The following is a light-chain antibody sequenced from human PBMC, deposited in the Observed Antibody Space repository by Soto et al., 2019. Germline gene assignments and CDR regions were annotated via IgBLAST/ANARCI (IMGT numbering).Light chain of an antibody. J-gene: IGLJ1*01. V-gene: IGLV2-23*02. Sequence: QSVLTQPASVSGSPRQSITISCTGSGSDVGGYKFVSWYQQHPGKVPRLMIYEVTERPSGVSNRFSGSRSGNTASLTISGFQAEDEPDYYCWSPVGTSTYVFGTGTKVTVL. CDR3: WSPVGTSTYV. CDR1: GSDVGGYKF. CDR2: EVT.